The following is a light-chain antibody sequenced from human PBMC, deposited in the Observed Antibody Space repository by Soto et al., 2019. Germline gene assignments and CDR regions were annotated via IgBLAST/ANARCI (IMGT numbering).Light chain of an antibody. V-gene: IGLV2-14*01. CDR1: SSGVGAYNY. CDR3: SSKRTTASLV. Sequence: QSVLTQPASVSGSRGQTITISWTGTSSGVGAYNYVSWYQQHPGKAPKLMIYEVSNRPSGVSDRFSGSKSGNTASLTISGLQAADEADYYCSSKRTTASLVFGTGTKVTVL. J-gene: IGLJ1*01. CDR2: EVS.